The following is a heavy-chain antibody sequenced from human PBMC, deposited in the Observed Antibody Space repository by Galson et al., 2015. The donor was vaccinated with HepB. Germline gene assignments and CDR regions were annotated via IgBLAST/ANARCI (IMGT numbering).Heavy chain of an antibody. Sequence: SLRLSCAASGFIFSDYSMTWIRQAPGKGLEWISHITDRGSAIRYADSVKDRFTISRDNGKNSLYLQMNYLRAEDTAVYYCARGFLEWLPPLDFWGQGTLVTVSS. J-gene: IGHJ4*02. CDR2: ITDRGSAI. V-gene: IGHV3-11*01. D-gene: IGHD3-3*01. CDR3: ARGFLEWLPPLDF. CDR1: GFIFSDYS.